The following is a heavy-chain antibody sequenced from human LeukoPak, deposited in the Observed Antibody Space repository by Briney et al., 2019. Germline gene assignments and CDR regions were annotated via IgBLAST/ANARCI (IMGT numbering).Heavy chain of an antibody. CDR2: INPKSGGT. D-gene: IGHD3-3*01. Sequence: ASVKVSCKASGYTFTGYYIHWGREAPGQGIEWVGWINPKSGGTKYAQKFRGRVTMTRDTSISTASMDLSRLRSDDTAVYYCVRGFFDNWFDPWGQGTRVTVPS. J-gene: IGHJ5*02. V-gene: IGHV1-2*02. CDR1: GYTFTGYY. CDR3: VRGFFDNWFDP.